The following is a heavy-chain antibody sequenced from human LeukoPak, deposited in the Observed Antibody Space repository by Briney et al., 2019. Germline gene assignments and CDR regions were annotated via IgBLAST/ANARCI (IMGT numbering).Heavy chain of an antibody. V-gene: IGHV4-61*02. CDR3: ARGRGGRLSASNWFDT. Sequence: SETLSLTCTVSGGSISSGSYYWSWIRQPAGKGLEWIGRVYSSGSTDYNPSLKSRLSISVDTSKIQFSLRLSSVTATDTAIYFCARGRGGRLSASNWFDTWGQGILVTVSS. CDR2: VYSSGST. D-gene: IGHD2/OR15-2a*01. J-gene: IGHJ5*02. CDR1: GGSISSGSYY.